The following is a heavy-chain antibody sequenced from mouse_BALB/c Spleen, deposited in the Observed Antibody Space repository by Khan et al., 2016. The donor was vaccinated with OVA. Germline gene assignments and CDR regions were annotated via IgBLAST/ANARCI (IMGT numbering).Heavy chain of an antibody. D-gene: IGHD2-14*01. V-gene: IGHV1-4*01. CDR2: IIPSTDYT. CDR3: VKEGAYYRSDGWFAY. J-gene: IGHJ3*01. CDR1: GYTFTTYT. Sequence: QVQLQQSGAELARPGASVKMSCKASGYTFTTYTIHWVKQRPGQGLEWIGYIIPSTDYTTYNQKFKDKATLTADKSSSTAYMQLSSLTSDDSAVYYWVKEGAYYRSDGWFAYWGQGTLVTVSA.